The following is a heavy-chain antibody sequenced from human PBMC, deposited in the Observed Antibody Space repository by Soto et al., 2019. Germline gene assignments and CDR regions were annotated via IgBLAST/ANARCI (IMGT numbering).Heavy chain of an antibody. CDR1: GGTFSSYA. CDR3: ARDIVPWHHGSGYYLDAFDI. V-gene: IGHV1-69*13. J-gene: IGHJ3*02. CDR2: IIPIFGTA. Sequence: SVKVSCKASGGTFSSYAISWVRQAPGQGLEWMGGIIPIFGTANYAQKFQGRVTITADESTSTAYMELSSLRSEDTAVYYCARDIVPWHHGSGYYLDAFDIWGQGTMVTVSS. D-gene: IGHD3-22*01.